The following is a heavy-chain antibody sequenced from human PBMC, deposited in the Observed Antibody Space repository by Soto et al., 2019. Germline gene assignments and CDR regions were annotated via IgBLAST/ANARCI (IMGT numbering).Heavy chain of an antibody. CDR2: IYYSGST. Sequence: QVQLQESGPGLVKPSETLSLTCTVSGGSISSYCWSWIRQPPGKGLEWIGYIYYSGSTNYNPSLKSRVTISVDTSKNQFSLKLSSVTAADTAVYYCARLTEGGYDFWSGYPTGYFDYWGQGTLVTVSS. V-gene: IGHV4-59*08. CDR3: ARLTEGGYDFWSGYPTGYFDY. D-gene: IGHD3-3*01. J-gene: IGHJ4*02. CDR1: GGSISSYC.